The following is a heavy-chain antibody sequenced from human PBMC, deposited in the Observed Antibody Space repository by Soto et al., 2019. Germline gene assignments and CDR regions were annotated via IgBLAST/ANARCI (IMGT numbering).Heavy chain of an antibody. V-gene: IGHV4-31*03. CDR3: ARDGAGGELPGGWFDP. D-gene: IGHD1-26*01. Sequence: PSETLSLTCTVSGGSISSGGYYWSWIRQHPGKGLEWIGYIYYSGSTYYNPSLKSRVTISVDTSKNQFSLKLSSVTAADTAVYYCARDGAGGELPGGWFDPWGQGTLVTVSS. CDR2: IYYSGST. J-gene: IGHJ5*02. CDR1: GGSISSGGYY.